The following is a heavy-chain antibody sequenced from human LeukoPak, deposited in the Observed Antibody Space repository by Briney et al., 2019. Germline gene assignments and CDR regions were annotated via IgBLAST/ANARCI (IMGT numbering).Heavy chain of an antibody. J-gene: IGHJ4*02. CDR1: GFTFSNHW. CDR3: ARRVRSTGWYIFDF. Sequence: GRSLRLPCAASGFTFSNHWMHWVRQAPGKGLVWVSRISGDGSSTSYADSVKGRFTISRDNAKNTLYLQMNSLRAEDTAVYYCARRVRSTGWYIFDFWGQGTLVTVSS. V-gene: IGHV3-74*01. D-gene: IGHD6-19*01. CDR2: ISGDGSST.